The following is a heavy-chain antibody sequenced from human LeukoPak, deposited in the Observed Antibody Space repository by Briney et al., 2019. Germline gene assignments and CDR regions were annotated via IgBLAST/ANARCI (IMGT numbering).Heavy chain of an antibody. CDR2: IYSGGNT. Sequence: GGSLRLSCTVSGFTVSINSMSWVRQAPGKGLEWVSFIYSGGNTHYSDSVKGRFTISRDNSKNTLYLQMNSLRGEDTAVYYCAKDEAWGRYKDWGQGTLVTVSS. D-gene: IGHD3-16*01. J-gene: IGHJ1*01. CDR1: GFTVSINS. V-gene: IGHV3-53*01. CDR3: AKDEAWGRYKD.